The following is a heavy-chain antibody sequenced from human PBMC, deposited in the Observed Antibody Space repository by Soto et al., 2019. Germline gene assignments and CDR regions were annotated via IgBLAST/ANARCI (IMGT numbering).Heavy chain of an antibody. CDR3: ARALHYYDSSGYYYYYFDY. CDR2: IYYSGST. V-gene: IGHV4-59*01. Sequence: SETLSLTCTVSGGSISSYYWSWIRQPPGKGLEWIGYIYYSGSTNYNPSLKSRVTISVDTSKNQFSLKLSSVTAADTAVYYCARALHYYDSSGYYYYYFDYWGQGTLVTVS. CDR1: GGSISSYY. J-gene: IGHJ4*02. D-gene: IGHD3-22*01.